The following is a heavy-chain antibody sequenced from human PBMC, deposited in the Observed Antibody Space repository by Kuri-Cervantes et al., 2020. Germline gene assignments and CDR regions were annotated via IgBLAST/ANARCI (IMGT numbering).Heavy chain of an antibody. CDR2: INPNSGGT. Sequence: ASVKVSCKASGYTFTGYYMHWVRQAPGQGLEWMGWINPNSGGTNYAQKFQGRVTMTRDTSISTAYMELSRLRSDDTAVYCCARDAYSSGWYDAFDIWGQGTMVTVSS. V-gene: IGHV1-2*02. CDR3: ARDAYSSGWYDAFDI. D-gene: IGHD6-19*01. CDR1: GYTFTGYY. J-gene: IGHJ3*02.